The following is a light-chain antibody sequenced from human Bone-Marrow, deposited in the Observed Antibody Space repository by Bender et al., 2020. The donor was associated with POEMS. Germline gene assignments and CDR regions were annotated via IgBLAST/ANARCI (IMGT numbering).Light chain of an antibody. CDR3: AAWEDSLNGWV. J-gene: IGLJ3*02. CDR1: SSNIGAGYD. V-gene: IGLV1-44*01. Sequence: QSVLTQPPSASGAPGQRVTITCTGSSSNIGAGYDVHWYQQLPGTAPKLVIYINNQRPSGVPDRFSGSKSGTSASLAISGLQSEDEADYYCAAWEDSLNGWVFGGGTKLTVL. CDR2: INN.